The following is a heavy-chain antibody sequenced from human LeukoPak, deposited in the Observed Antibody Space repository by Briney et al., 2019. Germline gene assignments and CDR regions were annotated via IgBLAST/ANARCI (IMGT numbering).Heavy chain of an antibody. Sequence: GGSLRLSCAASGFTFSSYWMHWVRHAPGKGLVWVSRINSDGSSTSYADSVKGRFTISRDNAKNTLYLQMNSLRAEDTAVYYCARGVYYYGSGSYSLGYWGQGTLVTVSS. CDR1: GFTFSSYW. CDR2: INSDGSST. J-gene: IGHJ4*02. V-gene: IGHV3-74*01. CDR3: ARGVYYYGSGSYSLGY. D-gene: IGHD3-10*01.